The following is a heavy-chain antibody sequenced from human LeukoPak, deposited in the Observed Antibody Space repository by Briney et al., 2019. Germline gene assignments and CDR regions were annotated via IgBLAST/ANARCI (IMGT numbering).Heavy chain of an antibody. CDR2: IYYSGST. V-gene: IGHV4-59*01. D-gene: IGHD3-9*01. CDR1: GGSISSYY. J-gene: IGHJ4*02. CDR3: AKADILTGYPSFDY. Sequence: SETLSLTCTVSGGSISSYYWSWIRQPPGKGLEWIGYIYYSGSTNYNPSLKSRVTISVDTSKNQFSLKLSSVAAADTAVYYCAKADILTGYPSFDYWGQGTLVTVSS.